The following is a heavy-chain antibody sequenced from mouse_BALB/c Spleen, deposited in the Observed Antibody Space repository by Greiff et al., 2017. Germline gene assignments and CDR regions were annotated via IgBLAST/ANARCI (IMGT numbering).Heavy chain of an antibody. CDR2: VNPNNGGT. V-gene: IGHV1-26*01. CDR1: GYSFTGYY. Sequence: EVQLQQSGPYLVKPGASVKISCKASGYSFTGYYMHWVKQSHGKSLEWIGRVNPNNGGTSYNQKFKGKAILTVDKSSSTAYMELRSLTSEDSAVYYCAREGSTMITTGKNCFDVWGAGTTVTVSS. CDR3: AREGSTMITTGKNCFDV. D-gene: IGHD2-4*01. J-gene: IGHJ1*01.